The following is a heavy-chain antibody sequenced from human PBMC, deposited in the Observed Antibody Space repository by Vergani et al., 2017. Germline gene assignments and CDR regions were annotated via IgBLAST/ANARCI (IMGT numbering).Heavy chain of an antibody. Sequence: EVQLVQSGAEVKKPGESLKISCKASGYSFTSYWIGWVRQRPVKGLEWMGIIYPGDSDTRYSPSFQGQVTISADKSISTAYLQWSSLKAADTAMYYCARRGRGYCSSSSCYIIDYWGQGTLVTVSS. CDR1: GYSFTSYW. CDR3: ARRGRGYCSSSSCYIIDY. V-gene: IGHV5-51*03. CDR2: IYPGDSDT. D-gene: IGHD2-2*02. J-gene: IGHJ4*02.